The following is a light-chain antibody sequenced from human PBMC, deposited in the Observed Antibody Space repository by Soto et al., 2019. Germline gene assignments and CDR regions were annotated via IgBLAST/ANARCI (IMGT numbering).Light chain of an antibody. J-gene: IGKJ1*01. Sequence: EIVLTQSPATPSLSPGERATLSCRASQRVSSYLAWYQQKPGQAPRLLIYDASNRATGVPARFSGSGSGTDFTLTISSLEPEDFAVYYCQQRSSWPRTFGQGTKVEIK. V-gene: IGKV3-11*01. CDR1: QRVSSY. CDR2: DAS. CDR3: QQRSSWPRT.